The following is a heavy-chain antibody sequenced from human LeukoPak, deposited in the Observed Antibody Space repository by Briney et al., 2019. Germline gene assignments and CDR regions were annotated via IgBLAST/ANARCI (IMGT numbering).Heavy chain of an antibody. D-gene: IGHD5-12*01. CDR2: IYYSGST. V-gene: IGHV4-59*08. J-gene: IGHJ4*02. CDR3: ARQGGGYANYYSDY. Sequence: PSETLSLTCTVSGGSISSYYWSWIRQPPGKGLEWIGYIYYSGSTNYNPSLKSRVTISVDTSKNQFSLKLSSVTAADTAMYYCARQGGGYANYYSDYWGQGTLVTVSA. CDR1: GGSISSYY.